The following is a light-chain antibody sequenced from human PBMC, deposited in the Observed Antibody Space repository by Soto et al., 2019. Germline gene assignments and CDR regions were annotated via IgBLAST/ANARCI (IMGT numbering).Light chain of an antibody. V-gene: IGKV3-11*01. Sequence: DTVLAQSPATLSLSPGERATLSCRASQSVGSQLAWYQQKPGQAPRLLIYDTSNRATGIPARFSGSGSGTDFTLTISSLEPEDFAVYYCQQRSNWPRTFGQGTTVETK. J-gene: IGKJ1*01. CDR3: QQRSNWPRT. CDR1: QSVGSQ. CDR2: DTS.